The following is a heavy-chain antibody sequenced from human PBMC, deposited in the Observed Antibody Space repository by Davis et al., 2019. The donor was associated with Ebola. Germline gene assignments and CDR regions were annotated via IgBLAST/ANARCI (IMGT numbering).Heavy chain of an antibody. CDR1: GGSINSGDYY. CDR2: IYYSGST. V-gene: IGHV4-30-4*01. CDR3: ARALGIAARASFYFDY. J-gene: IGHJ4*02. D-gene: IGHD6-6*01. Sequence: MPSETLSLTCTVSGGSINSGDYYWSWIRQPPEKGLEWIGYIYYSGSTYYNQSLKSRVTMSIDTFRNQFSLQLSSLTAADTAVYYCARALGIAARASFYFDYWGPGTLVTVSS.